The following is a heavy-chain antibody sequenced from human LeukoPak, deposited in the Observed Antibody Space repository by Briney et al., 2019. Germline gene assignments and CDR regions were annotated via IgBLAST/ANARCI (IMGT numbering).Heavy chain of an antibody. CDR3: AKDRYGSVADTSGDY. D-gene: IGHD6-19*01. CDR2: ISGIGGIT. CDR1: GFTFSSYA. J-gene: IGHJ4*02. Sequence: GGSLRLSCAASGFTFSSYAMSWVRQAPGKGLEWVSVISGIGGITYYSDSVKGRFTISRDNSKNTLYLQMNSLRPDDTAVYYCAKDRYGSVADTSGDYWGQGTLVTVSS. V-gene: IGHV3-23*01.